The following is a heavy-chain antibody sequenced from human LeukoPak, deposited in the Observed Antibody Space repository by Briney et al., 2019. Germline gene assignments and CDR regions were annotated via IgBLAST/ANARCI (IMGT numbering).Heavy chain of an antibody. CDR1: GGSISIYY. CDR3: ARETYYFDSGGYLLGYFDY. D-gene: IGHD3-22*01. CDR2: IYTSGST. Sequence: SETLSLTCTVSGGSISIYYWSWIRQPAGKGLEWIGRIYTSGSTNYNPSLKSRVTMSVDTSKNQFSLKLSSVTAADTAVYYCARETYYFDSGGYLLGYFDYWGQGTLVTVSS. V-gene: IGHV4-4*07. J-gene: IGHJ4*02.